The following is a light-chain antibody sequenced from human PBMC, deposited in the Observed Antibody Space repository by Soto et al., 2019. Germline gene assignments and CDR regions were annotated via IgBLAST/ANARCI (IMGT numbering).Light chain of an antibody. V-gene: IGKV1-5*01. CDR1: QSIITW. CDR3: QQYHIYPLT. J-gene: IGKJ4*01. Sequence: DIQMTQSPSTLPASVGDRVTITCRASQSIITWLAWFQQAPGKAPKILISDASSLKSGVPSRFSDSGSGTEFTLTISSLQPDDFANYYCQQYHIYPLTFGGGTKVEI. CDR2: DAS.